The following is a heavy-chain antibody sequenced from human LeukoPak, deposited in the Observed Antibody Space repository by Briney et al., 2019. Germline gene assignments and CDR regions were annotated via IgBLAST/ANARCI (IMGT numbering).Heavy chain of an antibody. V-gene: IGHV3-30-3*01. CDR2: ISYDGSNK. Sequence: GRSLRLSCAASGFTFSSYAMHWVRQAPGKGLEWVAVISYDGSNKYYADSVKGRFTISRDNSKNTLYLQMNSLRAEDTAVYYCARGALSWLRPIYFDYWGQGTLVTVSS. CDR3: ARGALSWLRPIYFDY. D-gene: IGHD5-12*01. CDR1: GFTFSSYA. J-gene: IGHJ4*02.